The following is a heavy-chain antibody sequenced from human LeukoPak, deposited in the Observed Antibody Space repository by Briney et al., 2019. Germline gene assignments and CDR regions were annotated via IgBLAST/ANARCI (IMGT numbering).Heavy chain of an antibody. J-gene: IGHJ6*03. CDR3: ARGSDNSNYQGYYMDV. Sequence: SETLSLTCTVSGAAIRSYYWSWIRQPPGKGLEWIGYIYDRGGSNYNPSLKSRVTISADMSKNQFSLKLSSVTAADTAVYYCARGSDNSNYQGYYMDVWGKGTPVTVSS. V-gene: IGHV4-59*01. CDR2: IYDRGGS. D-gene: IGHD1-7*01. CDR1: GAAIRSYY.